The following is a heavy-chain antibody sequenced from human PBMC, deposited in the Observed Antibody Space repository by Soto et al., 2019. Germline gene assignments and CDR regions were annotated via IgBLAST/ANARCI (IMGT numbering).Heavy chain of an antibody. CDR2: ISAYNGNT. V-gene: IGHV1-18*04. CDR3: ASGRRHWHLVT. CDR1: GYTFTSYG. J-gene: IGHJ5*02. D-gene: IGHD1-7*01. Sequence: QVQLVQSGAEVKKPGASVKVSCKASGYTFTSYGLSLVRQAPGQGLEGMGWISAYNGNTNYAQKLHGRVTMTTDTSTRTAYMELRSLSSDDTAVYYCASGRRHWHLVTWGQGTLVTVSS.